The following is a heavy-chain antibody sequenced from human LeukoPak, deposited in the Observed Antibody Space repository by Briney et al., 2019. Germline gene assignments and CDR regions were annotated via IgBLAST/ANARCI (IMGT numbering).Heavy chain of an antibody. V-gene: IGHV4-34*01. J-gene: IGHJ4*02. CDR3: ARVKDHDFWSGYYIDY. Sequence: SETLSLTCAVYGGSFSGYYWSWIRQPPGKGLEWIGEINHSGSTNYNPSLKSRVTILVDTSKNQFSLKLSSVTAADTAVYYCARVKDHDFWSGYYIDYWGQGTLVTVSS. CDR2: INHSGST. CDR1: GGSFSGYY. D-gene: IGHD3-3*01.